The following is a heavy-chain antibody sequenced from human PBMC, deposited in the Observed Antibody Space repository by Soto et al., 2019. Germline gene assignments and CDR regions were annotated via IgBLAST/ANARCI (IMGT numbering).Heavy chain of an antibody. J-gene: IGHJ6*02. CDR3: ASPTTVNGEYYYYGMDV. D-gene: IGHD4-17*01. CDR1: GFNFDDFA. Sequence: GGSLRLSCAGSGFNFDDFAMHWVRQAPGKGLEWVSGISWEGGTIYYADSVKGRFTISRDNAKNSLYLQMNSLRAEDTAVYYCASPTTVNGEYYYYGMDVWGQGTTVTVSS. CDR2: ISWEGGTI. V-gene: IGHV3-9*01.